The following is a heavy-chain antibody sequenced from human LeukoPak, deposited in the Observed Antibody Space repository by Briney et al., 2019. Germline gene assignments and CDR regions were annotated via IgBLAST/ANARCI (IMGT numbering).Heavy chain of an antibody. CDR2: ISAYNGNT. CDR3: ARASLWGRLSTNYYYYMDV. CDR1: GYTFTSYG. Sequence: GASVKVSCKASGYTFTSYGISWVRQAPGQGLEWMGWISAYNGNTNYAQKLQGRVTMTTDTSTSTAYMELRSLRSEDTAVYYCARASLWGRLSTNYYYYMDVWGKGTTVTVSS. D-gene: IGHD3-16*02. J-gene: IGHJ6*03. V-gene: IGHV1-18*01.